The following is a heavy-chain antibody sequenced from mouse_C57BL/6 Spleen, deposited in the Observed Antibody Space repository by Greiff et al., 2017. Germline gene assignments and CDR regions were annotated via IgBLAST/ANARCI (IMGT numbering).Heavy chain of an antibody. J-gene: IGHJ2*01. D-gene: IGHD2-4*01. V-gene: IGHV10-1*01. CDR2: IRSKSNNYAT. CDR3: VRHSLYDYDGCDY. Sequence: EVQLVESGGGLVQPKGSLKLSCAASGFSFNTYAMNWVRQAPGKGLEWVARIRSKSNNYATYYADSVKDRFTISRDDSESMLYLQMNNLKTEDTAMYYCVRHSLYDYDGCDYWGQGTTLTVSS. CDR1: GFSFNTYA.